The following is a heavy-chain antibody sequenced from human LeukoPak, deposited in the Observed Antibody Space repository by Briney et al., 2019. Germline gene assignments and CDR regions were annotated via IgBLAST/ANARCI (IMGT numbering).Heavy chain of an antibody. D-gene: IGHD1-26*01. V-gene: IGHV3-21*01. CDR2: ISSSSSYI. J-gene: IGHJ5*02. CDR1: GFTFSSYS. Sequence: PGGSLRLSCAASGFTFSSYSMNWVRQAPGKGLEWVSSISSSSSYIYYADSVKGRFTISRDNAKNSLYLQMNSLRAEDTAVYYCAKDQKHGTYFPHTSWGQGTLVTVSS. CDR3: AKDQKHGTYFPHTS.